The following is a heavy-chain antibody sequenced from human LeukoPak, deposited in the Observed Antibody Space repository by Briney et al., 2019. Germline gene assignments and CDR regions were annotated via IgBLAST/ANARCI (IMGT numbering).Heavy chain of an antibody. V-gene: IGHV3-23*01. Sequence: GGSLRLSCAASGLTFSSYWMSWVRQAPGKGLEWVSAISGSGGSTYYADSVKGRFTISRDNAKNTLYLQMNSLRAEDTAVYYCATSRSFDYWGQGTLVTVSS. D-gene: IGHD1/OR15-1a*01. J-gene: IGHJ4*02. CDR1: GLTFSSYW. CDR2: ISGSGGST. CDR3: ATSRSFDY.